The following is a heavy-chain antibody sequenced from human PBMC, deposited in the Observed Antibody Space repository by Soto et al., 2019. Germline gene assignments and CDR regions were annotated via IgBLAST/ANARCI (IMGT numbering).Heavy chain of an antibody. V-gene: IGHV4-61*01. D-gene: IGHD3-3*01. J-gene: IGHJ6*02. Sequence: QVQLQESGPGLVKPSETLSLTCTVSGGSVSSESHYWSWIRQTPGKGLEWIGYIYYTGSTNYNPSPKGRVTMSVDTSRDQVSLRLRSVTRADTAVYDCARDQYDFRSGSYYYAMEVWGQGTKVTVSS. CDR1: GGSVSSESHY. CDR3: ARDQYDFRSGSYYYAMEV. CDR2: IYYTGST.